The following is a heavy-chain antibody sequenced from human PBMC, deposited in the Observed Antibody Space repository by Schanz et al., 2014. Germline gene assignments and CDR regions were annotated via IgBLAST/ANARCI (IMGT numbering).Heavy chain of an antibody. CDR3: AKDRSWDYDSSGYFDY. CDR2: LSEGGGGT. V-gene: IGHV3-23*04. Sequence: EEQLVESGGGLVQPGGSLRLSCAASGFTLSNYAMSWVRQAPGKGLEWVSALSEGGGGTHYADSVRGRFTISSDSSKNTLYLQMSSLRADDTAVYYCAKDRSWDYDSSGYFDYWGQGTLVTVSS. D-gene: IGHD3-22*01. J-gene: IGHJ4*02. CDR1: GFTLSNYA.